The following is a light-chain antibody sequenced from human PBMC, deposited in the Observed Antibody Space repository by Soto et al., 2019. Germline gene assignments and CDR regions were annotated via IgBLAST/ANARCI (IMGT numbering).Light chain of an antibody. Sequence: EIVLTQSPGTLYLSPGERATLSCRASQSVSSSYLAWYQQKPGQAPRLLIYVASSRATGIPDRFSGSGSGTNFTLTSSRLETEDFAVYYCQQYGGTFGQATKVEFK. V-gene: IGKV3-20*01. J-gene: IGKJ1*01. CDR3: QQYGGT. CDR1: QSVSSSY. CDR2: VAS.